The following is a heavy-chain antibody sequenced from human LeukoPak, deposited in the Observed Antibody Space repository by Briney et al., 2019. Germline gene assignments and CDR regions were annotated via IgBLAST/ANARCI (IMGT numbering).Heavy chain of an antibody. CDR1: GFTFSNYA. J-gene: IGHJ4*02. CDR3: ARGGLDWLLYSQFDY. V-gene: IGHV3-23*01. D-gene: IGHD3-9*01. Sequence: GGSLRLSCVASGFTFSNYAMIWVRQAPGKGLEWVSATSATGGSTYYADSVKGRFTISRDNSKKTLYLKMNSLTVEDTAVYYCARGGLDWLLYSQFDYWGQGTLVTASS. CDR2: TSATGGST.